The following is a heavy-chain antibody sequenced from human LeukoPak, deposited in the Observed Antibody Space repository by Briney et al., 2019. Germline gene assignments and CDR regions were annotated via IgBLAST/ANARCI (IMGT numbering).Heavy chain of an antibody. CDR3: ASSISGYDWDFDN. CDR2: INSGFGT. Sequence: GGSLRLSCEVSGFTLNKAWMNWVRQAPGKGLEWVSYINSGFGTFYADSVKGRFTVSRDNAQNSLYLQMNSLRAEDTAVYYCASSISGYDWDFDNWGQGTLVTVSS. CDR1: GFTLNKAW. D-gene: IGHD5-12*01. J-gene: IGHJ4*02. V-gene: IGHV3-48*04.